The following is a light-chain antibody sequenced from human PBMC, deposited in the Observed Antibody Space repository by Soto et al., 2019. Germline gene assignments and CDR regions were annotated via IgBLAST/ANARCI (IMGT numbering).Light chain of an antibody. V-gene: IGKV3-11*01. Sequence: EIVLTQSPATLSLSPGERATLSCRASQSVSHYLAWYQQRPGQAPRLLIYDASSRAPGIPARFGGSGSGTDFTLTISSLEPEDFAVYYCQQCNNWPPITFGQGTRLEIK. CDR2: DAS. CDR1: QSVSHY. CDR3: QQCNNWPPIT. J-gene: IGKJ5*01.